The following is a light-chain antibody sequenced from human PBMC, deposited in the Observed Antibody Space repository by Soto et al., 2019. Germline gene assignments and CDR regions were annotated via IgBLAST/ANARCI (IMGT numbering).Light chain of an antibody. CDR2: SAS. Sequence: EIVLTQSPGTLSLSPGDGASLSCRASESVSSSYLAWYQQRPGQAPRLLIYSASTRAIGIPDRFSGSGSVTDFTLTISRLEPEDFAVYYCQQFGASPCTFGPGTKLEI. CDR3: QQFGASPCT. V-gene: IGKV3-20*01. CDR1: ESVSSSY. J-gene: IGKJ2*02.